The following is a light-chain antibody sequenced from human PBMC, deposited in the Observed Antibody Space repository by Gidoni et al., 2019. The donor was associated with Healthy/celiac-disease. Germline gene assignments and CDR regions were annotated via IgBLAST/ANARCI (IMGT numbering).Light chain of an antibody. Sequence: DIQMTQSPSSLSASVGDRVTITCRASQSISSYLNWYQQKPGKAPKLLIDAASSFQSGVPSRFSGSGSRTDFTLTSSSLQPEDFATYYCQQSYSTPLTFGGGTKVEIK. V-gene: IGKV1-39*01. CDR1: QSISSY. J-gene: IGKJ4*01. CDR2: AAS. CDR3: QQSYSTPLT.